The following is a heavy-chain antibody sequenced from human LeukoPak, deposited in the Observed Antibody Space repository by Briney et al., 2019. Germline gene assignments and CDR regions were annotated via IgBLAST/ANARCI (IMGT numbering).Heavy chain of an antibody. V-gene: IGHV3-21*01. CDR1: GFTFSSYS. CDR3: ARHIILGLVNHFDAFDI. Sequence: PGGSLRLSCAASGFTFSSYSMNWVRQAPGKGLEWVSSISSTNNIYYADSLKGRVIISRDNAKNSLYLQINSLRAEDTAVYYCARHIILGLVNHFDAFDIWGQGTVVTVSS. D-gene: IGHD3/OR15-3a*01. CDR2: ISSTNNI. J-gene: IGHJ3*02.